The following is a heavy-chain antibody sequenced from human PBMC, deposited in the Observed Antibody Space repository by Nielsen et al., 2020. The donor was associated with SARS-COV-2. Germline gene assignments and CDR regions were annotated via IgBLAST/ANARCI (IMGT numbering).Heavy chain of an antibody. CDR2: ISSSSSTI. D-gene: IGHD2-15*01. Sequence: GESLKISCAASGFTFSNAWMSWVRQAPGKGLEWVSYISSSSSTIYYADSVKGRFTISRDNAKNSLYLQMNSLRAEDTAVYYCARDEDLWGYCSGGSCYSYYYGMDVWGQGTTVTVSS. V-gene: IGHV3-48*01. CDR3: ARDEDLWGYCSGGSCYSYYYGMDV. CDR1: GFTFSNAW. J-gene: IGHJ6*02.